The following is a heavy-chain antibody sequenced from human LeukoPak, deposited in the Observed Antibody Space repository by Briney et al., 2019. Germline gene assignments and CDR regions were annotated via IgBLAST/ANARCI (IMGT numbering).Heavy chain of an antibody. Sequence: SQTLSLTCTVSGGSISSGGYYWGWVRQPPGKGLEWIGSMFYSGTTYYNPSLKSRVTISVDTSRNQFSLRLGSVTAADTAVYYCARQPSLSYCSGGTCWFDTWGQGILVTVSS. D-gene: IGHD2-15*01. CDR1: GGSISSGGYY. CDR2: MFYSGTT. V-gene: IGHV4-39*01. J-gene: IGHJ5*02. CDR3: ARQPSLSYCSGGTCWFDT.